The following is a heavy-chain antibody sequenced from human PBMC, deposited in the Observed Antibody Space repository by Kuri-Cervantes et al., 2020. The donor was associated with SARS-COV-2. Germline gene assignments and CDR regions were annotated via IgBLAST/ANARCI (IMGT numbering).Heavy chain of an antibody. V-gene: IGHV3-30-3*01. CDR3: ARSIVVVPAPFDY. J-gene: IGHJ4*02. CDR2: ISYDGSNK. D-gene: IGHD2-2*01. CDR1: GFTFSSYA. Sequence: GGSLRLSCAASGFTFSSYAMHWVRQAPGKGLEWVAVISYDGSNKYYADSVKGRFTISRDNSKNTLYLQMNSLRAEDTAVYCCARSIVVVPAPFDYWGQGTLVTVSS.